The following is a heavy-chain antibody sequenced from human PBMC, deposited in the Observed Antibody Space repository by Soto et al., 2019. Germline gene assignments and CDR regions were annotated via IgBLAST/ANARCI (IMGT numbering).Heavy chain of an antibody. Sequence: DVQLLESGGGWVQPGGSLRLSCAASGFTFSSYAMSWVRQAPGKGLEWVSGFSGSGGSTYYADSVKGRFTISRDNSKNTLYLQMNSLRAEDTAVYYCAKSLGGYYYYGMDVWGQGTTVTVSS. J-gene: IGHJ6*02. CDR3: AKSLGGYYYYGMDV. CDR2: FSGSGGST. V-gene: IGHV3-23*01. CDR1: GFTFSSYA.